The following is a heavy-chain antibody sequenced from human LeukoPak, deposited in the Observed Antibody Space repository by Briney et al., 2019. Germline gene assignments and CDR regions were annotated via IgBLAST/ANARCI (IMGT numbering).Heavy chain of an antibody. CDR2: IYPGDSDT. Sequence: GESLKISCKGSGYSFTSYWIGWVRLMPGKGLEWMGIIYPGDSDTRYSPSFQGQVTISADKSISTAYLQWSSLKASDTAMYYCARRSFYDYVWGSYRYHFDYWGQGTLVTVSS. CDR3: ARRSFYDYVWGSYRYHFDY. J-gene: IGHJ4*02. V-gene: IGHV5-51*01. CDR1: GYSFTSYW. D-gene: IGHD3-16*02.